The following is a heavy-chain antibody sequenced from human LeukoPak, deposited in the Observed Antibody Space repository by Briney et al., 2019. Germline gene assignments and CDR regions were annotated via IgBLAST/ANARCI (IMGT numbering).Heavy chain of an antibody. Sequence: SETLSLTCAVYGVSFSGYYWSWIRQPPGKGLEWIGEINHSGSTNYNSSLKSRVTISVDPSNNQSSLKLSSVTAADTAVHYCARHPNYYGSGSYYNWFDPWGQGTLVTVSS. J-gene: IGHJ5*02. CDR2: INHSGST. CDR3: ARHPNYYGSGSYYNWFDP. CDR1: GVSFSGYY. D-gene: IGHD3-10*01. V-gene: IGHV4-34*01.